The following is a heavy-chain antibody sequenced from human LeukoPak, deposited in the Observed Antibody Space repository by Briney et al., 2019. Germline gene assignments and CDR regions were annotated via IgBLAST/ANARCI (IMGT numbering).Heavy chain of an antibody. Sequence: SETLSLTCTVSGGSISGYNWNWIRQPPGKGLEWIGYIFYSGSTNYNPSLKSRVTMSVDTSKNQFSLKLSSLTAADTAVYYCARHARDPNWFDPWGQGTLVTVSS. D-gene: IGHD3-10*01. CDR1: GGSISGYN. J-gene: IGHJ5*02. V-gene: IGHV4-59*08. CDR2: IFYSGST. CDR3: ARHARDPNWFDP.